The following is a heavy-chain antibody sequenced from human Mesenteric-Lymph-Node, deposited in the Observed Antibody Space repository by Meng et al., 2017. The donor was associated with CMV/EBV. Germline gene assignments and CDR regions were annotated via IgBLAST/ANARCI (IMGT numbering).Heavy chain of an antibody. CDR1: GFTFSSYA. J-gene: IGHJ6*02. V-gene: IGHV3-30*14. Sequence: GESLKISCAASGFTFSSYAMHWVRQAPGKGLEWVAVISYDGSNKYYADSVKGRFTISRDNSKNTLYLQMSSLRAEDTAVYYCARDLWLAAVGTGYYNGMDVWGQGTTVTVSS. D-gene: IGHD6-13*01. CDR2: ISYDGSNK. CDR3: ARDLWLAAVGTGYYNGMDV.